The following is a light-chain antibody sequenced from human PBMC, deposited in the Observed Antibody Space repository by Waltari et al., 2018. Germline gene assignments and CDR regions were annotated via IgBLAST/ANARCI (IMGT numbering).Light chain of an antibody. J-gene: IGKJ4*01. V-gene: IGKV3-15*01. Sequence: EIVMTQSPATLSLSPGERVTLSCWASQGVSSNLAWYQQKPGQAPRLLIYAASTRATGLPARCSGSGSGTEFTLTITSLQSEDFAVYCCQQYYSWPLTFGGGTKVEIK. CDR1: QGVSSN. CDR2: AAS. CDR3: QQYYSWPLT.